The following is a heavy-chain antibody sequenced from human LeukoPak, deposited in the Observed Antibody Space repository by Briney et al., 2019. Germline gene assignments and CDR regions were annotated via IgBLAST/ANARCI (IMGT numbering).Heavy chain of an antibody. CDR2: IWYDGSNK. CDR3: ARDRSYGYGGEYFDY. Sequence: GGSLRLSCAASGFTFSSYGMHWVRQAPGKGLEWVAVIWYDGSNKYYAGSVKGRFTISRDNSKKTLYLQMNSLRPEDTAVYYCARDRSYGYGGEYFDYWGQGTLVTASS. D-gene: IGHD5-18*01. CDR1: GFTFSSYG. V-gene: IGHV3-33*01. J-gene: IGHJ4*02.